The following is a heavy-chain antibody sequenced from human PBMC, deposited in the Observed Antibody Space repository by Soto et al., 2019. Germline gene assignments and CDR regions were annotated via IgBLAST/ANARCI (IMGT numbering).Heavy chain of an antibody. Sequence: PGGSLRLSCGASGFTFSNYYMSWIRQAPGKGLEWVSYISSTGRTIYYADSVKGRFTVSRDNAQNSLSLKLNSLRVEDTVVYYCARSYSSGWEFDYWGQGTQVTVSS. V-gene: IGHV3-11*01. CDR2: ISSTGRTI. D-gene: IGHD6-19*01. CDR1: GFTFSNYY. CDR3: ARSYSSGWEFDY. J-gene: IGHJ4*02.